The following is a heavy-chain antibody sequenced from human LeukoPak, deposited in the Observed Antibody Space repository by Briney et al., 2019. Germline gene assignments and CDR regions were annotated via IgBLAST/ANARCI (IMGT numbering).Heavy chain of an antibody. CDR1: GDSVSSNSAA. CDR2: TYYRSKWYN. Sequence: SQTLSLTCAISGDSVSSNSAAWNWIRQSPSRGLEWLGRTYYRSKWYNDYAVSVKSRITINPDTSKNQFSLQLNTVTPEDTAVYFCARDAGRAYNYYGSGSYYCFDYWGQGTLVTVSS. D-gene: IGHD3-10*01. CDR3: ARDAGRAYNYYGSGSYYCFDY. V-gene: IGHV6-1*01. J-gene: IGHJ4*02.